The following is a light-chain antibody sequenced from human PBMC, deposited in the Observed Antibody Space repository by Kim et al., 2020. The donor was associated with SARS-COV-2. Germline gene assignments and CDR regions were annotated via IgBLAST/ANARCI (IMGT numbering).Light chain of an antibody. Sequence: SPGERATLSCRASQSISNSYLAWYQQTPGQAPRFLIYGASTRATGIPDRFSGSGSGTDFTLTISRLEPEDFAVYYCQQYGSSLPYSFGQGTKLEI. V-gene: IGKV3-20*01. J-gene: IGKJ2*03. CDR3: QQYGSSLPYS. CDR2: GAS. CDR1: QSISNSY.